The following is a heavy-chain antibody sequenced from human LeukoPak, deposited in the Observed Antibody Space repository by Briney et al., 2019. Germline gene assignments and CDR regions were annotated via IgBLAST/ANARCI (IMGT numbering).Heavy chain of an antibody. CDR1: GFTFNSYA. Sequence: PGGSLRLSCAASGFTFNSYAMHWVRQAPGKGLEYVSAISSNGGSTYYANSVKGRFTISRDNSKNTLYLQMGSLRAEDMAVYYCARCPGVTYYYYYYMDVWGKGTTVTVSS. V-gene: IGHV3-64*01. CDR2: ISSNGGST. D-gene: IGHD2-21*02. J-gene: IGHJ6*03. CDR3: ARCPGVTYYYYYYMDV.